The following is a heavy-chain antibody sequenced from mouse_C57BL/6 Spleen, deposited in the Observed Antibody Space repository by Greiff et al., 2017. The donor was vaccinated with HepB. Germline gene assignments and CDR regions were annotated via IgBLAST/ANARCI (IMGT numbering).Heavy chain of an antibody. D-gene: IGHD1-1*01. CDR1: GYTFTDYE. V-gene: IGHV1-15*01. J-gene: IGHJ3*01. CDR3: TRELRFAY. CDR2: IDPETGGT. Sequence: VKLMESGAELVRPGASVTLSCKASGYTFTDYEMHWVKQTPVHGLEWIGAIDPETGGTAYNQKFKGKAILTADKSSSTAYMELRSLTSEDSAVYYCTRELRFAYWGQGALVTVSA.